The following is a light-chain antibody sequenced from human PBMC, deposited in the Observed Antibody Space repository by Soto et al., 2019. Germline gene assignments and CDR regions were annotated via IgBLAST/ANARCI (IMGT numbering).Light chain of an antibody. Sequence: EIVLTQSPGTLSLSPGERATLSCRASQSVTSNYLAWYQHKPGQAPRLLIYGASNRATGISDRFSGSGAGTDFALTISRLEPEDFAVYYCQQYGSSPRTFGQGTKLEIK. J-gene: IGKJ2*01. CDR1: QSVTSNY. V-gene: IGKV3-20*01. CDR2: GAS. CDR3: QQYGSSPRT.